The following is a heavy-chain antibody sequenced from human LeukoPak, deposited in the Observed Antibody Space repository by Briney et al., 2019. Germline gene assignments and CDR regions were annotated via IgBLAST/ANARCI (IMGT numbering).Heavy chain of an antibody. D-gene: IGHD1-26*01. CDR1: GFTFSSYA. CDR2: ISYDGSNK. CDR3: ARGRGSLPFDY. Sequence: GGSLRLSCAASGFTFSSYAMHWVRQAPGKGLEWVAVISYDGSNKYYADSVKGRFTISRDNAKNALYLQMTSLRAEDTAVYYCARGRGSLPFDYWGQGTLVTVSS. V-gene: IGHV3-30-3*01. J-gene: IGHJ4*02.